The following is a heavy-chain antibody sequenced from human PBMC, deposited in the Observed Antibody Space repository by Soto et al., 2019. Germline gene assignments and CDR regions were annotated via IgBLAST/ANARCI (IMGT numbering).Heavy chain of an antibody. Sequence: GASVKVSCKASGGTFSSYAISWVRQAPGQGLEWMGGIIPIFGTANYAQKFQGRVTITADESTSTAYMELSSLRSEDTAVYYCARARVPLIYSSGRYGYYYYGMDVWGQGTTVTVSS. D-gene: IGHD6-19*01. V-gene: IGHV1-69*13. J-gene: IGHJ6*02. CDR3: ARARVPLIYSSGRYGYYYYGMDV. CDR2: IIPIFGTA. CDR1: GGTFSSYA.